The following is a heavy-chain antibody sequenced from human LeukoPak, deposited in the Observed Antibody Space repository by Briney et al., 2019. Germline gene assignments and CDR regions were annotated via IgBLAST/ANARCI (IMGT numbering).Heavy chain of an antibody. CDR1: GYTFTTYD. D-gene: IGHD3-22*01. CDR3: ARGLGDYYDTSDYYYAVPAH. CDR2: MNPNSGDT. J-gene: IGHJ4*02. Sequence: ASVKVSCKASGYTFTTYDITWVRQATGQGLEWMGWMNPNSGDTAYAQKFQGRVAMTRDTSITTAYMELSSLRSEDTAVYYCARGLGDYYDTSDYYYAVPAHWGQGTLVTVSS. V-gene: IGHV1-8*01.